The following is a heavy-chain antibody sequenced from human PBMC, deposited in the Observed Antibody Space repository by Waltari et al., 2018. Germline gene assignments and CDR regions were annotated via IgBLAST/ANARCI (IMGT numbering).Heavy chain of an antibody. CDR2: IRPDTDSK. Sequence: QVQLVESGGDSVQSGGSLRLSCATSGFNFSYFGFHWVRPAPGQGLEWVALIRPDTDSKFCADSIKCRFSRSGDIAKAILYLQMGSLRPADSALYFCARDPHSAASSYNCDYWGQGTLVTGSA. J-gene: IGHJ4*02. D-gene: IGHD6-6*01. V-gene: IGHV3-30*02. CDR3: ARDPHSAASSYNCDY. CDR1: GFNFSYFG.